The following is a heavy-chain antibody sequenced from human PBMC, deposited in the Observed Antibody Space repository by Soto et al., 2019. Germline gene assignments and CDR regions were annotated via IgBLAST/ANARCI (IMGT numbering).Heavy chain of an antibody. CDR3: ARDYGDQY. CDR2: IKQDGSDK. D-gene: IGHD7-27*01. V-gene: IGHV3-7*01. J-gene: IGHJ4*02. CDR1: GFTFSTYG. Sequence: GSLRLSCAASGFTFSTYGMTWVRQAPGKGLEWVAKIKQDGSDKNYVDSMKGRFIISRDNAKNSLYLQMNSLRVEDTAVYYCARDYGDQYWGQGTLVTVSS.